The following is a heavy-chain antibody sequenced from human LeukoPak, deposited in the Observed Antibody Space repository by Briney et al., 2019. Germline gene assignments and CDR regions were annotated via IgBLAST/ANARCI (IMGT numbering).Heavy chain of an antibody. CDR3: AEDMDPYAYYYTLDY. CDR2: ITWDSVNI. CDR1: GFTFDNYA. Sequence: GGSLKLSCAASGFTFDNYAMHWVRQAPGKGLEWVSGITWDSVNIGYADSVKGRFTISRDNAKNSLYLQMNSLRTEDTALYYCAEDMDPYAYYYTLDYWGQGTLVTVSS. J-gene: IGHJ4*02. D-gene: IGHD2/OR15-2a*01. V-gene: IGHV3-9*01.